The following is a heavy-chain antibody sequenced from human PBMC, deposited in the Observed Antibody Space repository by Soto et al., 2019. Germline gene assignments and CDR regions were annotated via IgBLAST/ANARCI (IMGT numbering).Heavy chain of an antibody. Sequence: QVQLVESGGGVVQPGRSLRLSCAASGFTFSSYCMHWVRQAPGKGLEWVAAMSYDGNSKYFADSVKGRFTISRDNSKNTLSLQMNSLGAEDSAVYYCARGRTVRDHDDFDLWGQGTLVTVSS. CDR2: MSYDGNSK. CDR3: ARGRTVRDHDDFDL. V-gene: IGHV3-30-3*01. J-gene: IGHJ4*02. D-gene: IGHD2-21*01. CDR1: GFTFSSYC.